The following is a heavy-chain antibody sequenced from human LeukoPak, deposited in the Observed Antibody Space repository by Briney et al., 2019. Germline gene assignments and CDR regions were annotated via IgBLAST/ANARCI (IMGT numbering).Heavy chain of an antibody. CDR3: AGRVIPYIQDVGHSFEP. CDR1: GCTIISYH. D-gene: IGHD3-22*01. J-gene: IGHJ5*02. Sequence: ASETLSLTCTVSGCTIISYHRSWIRQPPGKGLEWIGDIYTSGHTEYNPSLRSRVTTSVDTSKSPFSLKVSSLTAADTAVYYCAGRVIPYIQDVGHSFEPWGQGTLVTVSS. CDR2: IYTSGHT. V-gene: IGHV4-4*08.